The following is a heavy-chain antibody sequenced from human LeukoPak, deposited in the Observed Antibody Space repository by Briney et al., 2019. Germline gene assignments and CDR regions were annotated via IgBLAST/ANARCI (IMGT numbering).Heavy chain of an antibody. J-gene: IGHJ4*02. V-gene: IGHV4-31*03. CDR2: INDSGST. Sequence: SETLSLTCSVSGGSISSIDYSWTWIRQHPGKGLEWIGSINDSGSTFYNPSLKSRVAISVDTSKNQFSLKLNSVTAADTAMYYCAKARRGTCEDWGQGTLVTVSS. CDR3: AKARRGTCED. CDR1: GGSISSIDYS. D-gene: IGHD3-16*01.